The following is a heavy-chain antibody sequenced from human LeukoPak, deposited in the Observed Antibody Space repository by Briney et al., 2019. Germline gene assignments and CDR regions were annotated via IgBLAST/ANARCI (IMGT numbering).Heavy chain of an antibody. CDR2: ISYDGSNK. J-gene: IGHJ6*02. D-gene: IGHD3-10*01. CDR3: AKGPNYGAILLWFGELSNYGMDV. V-gene: IGHV3-30*18. Sequence: GRSLRLSCAASGFTFSSYGMPWVRQAPGKGLEWVAVISYDGSNKYYADSVKGRFTISRDNSKNTLYLQMNSLRAEDTAVYYCAKGPNYGAILLWFGELSNYGMDVWGQGTTVTVSS. CDR1: GFTFSSYG.